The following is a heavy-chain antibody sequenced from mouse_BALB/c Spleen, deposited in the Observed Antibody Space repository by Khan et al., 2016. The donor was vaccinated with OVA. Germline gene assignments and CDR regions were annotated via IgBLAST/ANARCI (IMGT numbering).Heavy chain of an antibody. CDR1: GYTFTNYW. D-gene: IGHD1-1*01. Sequence: QVQLQQSGAELAKPGASVKMSCKASGYTFTNYWILWIKQRPGQGLEWIGYINPSTGYTEYNQNFKDKATLTADISSSTAYMQLSSLTSEDSAVYYCARRGLRWDFDYWGQGTTRTVSS. J-gene: IGHJ2*01. CDR2: INPSTGYT. CDR3: ARRGLRWDFDY. V-gene: IGHV1-7*01.